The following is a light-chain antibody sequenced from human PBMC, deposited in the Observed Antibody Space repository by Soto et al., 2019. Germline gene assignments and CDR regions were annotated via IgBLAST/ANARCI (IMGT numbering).Light chain of an antibody. Sequence: QSVLTQPPSASGTPGQRVTITCSGTSSNIEDNTVNWYQQLPGAAPTVLIYDDNLRPSGVPDRFSGSKSGTSASLAISGLQSEDEADYYCNSYAGGNTWVFGGGTKVTVL. V-gene: IGLV1-44*01. CDR1: SSNIEDNT. CDR3: NSYAGGNTWV. J-gene: IGLJ3*02. CDR2: DDN.